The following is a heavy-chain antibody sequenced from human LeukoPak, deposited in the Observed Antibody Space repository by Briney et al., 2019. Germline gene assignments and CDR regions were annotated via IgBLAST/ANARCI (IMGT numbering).Heavy chain of an antibody. J-gene: IGHJ6*03. CDR1: GGSFSGYY. D-gene: IGHD6-13*01. CDR3: ARGVSSSWAYYYYYMDV. V-gene: IGHV4-34*01. Sequence: SETLSLTCAVYGGSFSGYYWSWIRQPPGKGLEWIGEINHSGSTNYNPSLKSRVTISVDTSKNQFSLKLSSVTAADTAVYYCARGVSSSWAYYYYYMDVWGKGTTVTVSS. CDR2: INHSGST.